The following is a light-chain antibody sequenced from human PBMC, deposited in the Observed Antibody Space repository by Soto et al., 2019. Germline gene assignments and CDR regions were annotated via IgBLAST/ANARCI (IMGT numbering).Light chain of an antibody. CDR2: DVR. CDR3: SSYTSSHVV. V-gene: IGLV2-14*01. CDR1: SSDVGAYEY. Sequence: QSALTQPASVSGSPGQSITISCTGTSSDVGAYEYVSWYQQYPGKAPKLMIYDVRNRPSGISSRFSGSKSGNTASLTISGLQTEDEADYYCSSYTSSHVVFGGGTKLTVL. J-gene: IGLJ2*01.